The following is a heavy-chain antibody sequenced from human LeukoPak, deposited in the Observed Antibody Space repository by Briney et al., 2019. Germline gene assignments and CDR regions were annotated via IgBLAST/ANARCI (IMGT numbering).Heavy chain of an antibody. CDR2: ISGNGGST. J-gene: IGHJ6*03. D-gene: IGHD3-10*01. CDR1: GFTFSSYA. Sequence: PGGSLRLSCAASGFTFSSYAMSWVRQAPGKGLEWVSAISGNGGSTYYADSVKGRFAISRDTSENTLYLQMNSLRAEDTAVYYCAKVGPSLVRGLIRGGARYYYNYMDVWGEGTTVTISS. V-gene: IGHV3-23*01. CDR3: AKVGPSLVRGLIRGGARYYYNYMDV.